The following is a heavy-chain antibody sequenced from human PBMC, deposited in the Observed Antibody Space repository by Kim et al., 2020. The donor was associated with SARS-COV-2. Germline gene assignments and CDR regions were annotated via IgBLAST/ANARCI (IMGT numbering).Heavy chain of an antibody. CDR1: GGSISSSNW. V-gene: IGHV4-4*02. D-gene: IGHD3-3*01. J-gene: IGHJ4*02. CDR2: IYHSGST. Sequence: SETLSLTCAVSGGSISSSNWWSWVRQPPGKGLEWIGEIYHSGSTNYNPSLKSRVTISVDKSKNQFSLKLSSVTAADTAVYYCARLLATHYDFWSGYYTDAIDYWGQGTLVTVSS. CDR3: ARLLATHYDFWSGYYTDAIDY.